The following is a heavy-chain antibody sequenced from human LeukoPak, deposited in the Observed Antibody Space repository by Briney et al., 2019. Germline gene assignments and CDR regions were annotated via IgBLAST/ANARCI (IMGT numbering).Heavy chain of an antibody. J-gene: IGHJ4*02. CDR2: IYPGDSDT. CDR3: ARDGDSPDLFFDY. CDR1: GYSFTSYW. Sequence: GESLKISCKGSGYSFTSYWIGWVRQMPGKGLEWMGIIYPGDSDTRYSPSFQGQVTILADKSISTAYLQWSSLKASDTAMYYCARDGDSPDLFFDYWGQGTLVTVSS. V-gene: IGHV5-51*01. D-gene: IGHD4-17*01.